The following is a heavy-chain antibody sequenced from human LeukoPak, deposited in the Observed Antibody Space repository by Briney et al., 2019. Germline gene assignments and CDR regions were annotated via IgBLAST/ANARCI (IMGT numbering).Heavy chain of an antibody. D-gene: IGHD1-26*01. CDR1: GYTFTSYD. CDR3: ARGPWGNSGSYYYYYYYMDV. CDR2: MNPNSGNT. Sequence: ASVKVSCKASGYTFTSYDINWVRQATGQGLEWMGWMNPNSGNTGYAQKFQGRVTITRNTSISTAYMELSSLRSEDTAVYYCARGPWGNSGSYYYYYYYMDVWGKGTTVTVSS. J-gene: IGHJ6*03. V-gene: IGHV1-8*03.